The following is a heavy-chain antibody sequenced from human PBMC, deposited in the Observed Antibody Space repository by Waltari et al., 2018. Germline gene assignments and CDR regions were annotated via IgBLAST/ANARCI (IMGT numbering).Heavy chain of an antibody. CDR1: GYTFTGYY. V-gene: IGHV1-2*06. CDR2: INPNSGGT. Sequence: QVQLVQSGAEVKKPGASVKVSCKASGYTFTGYYMHWVRQAPGQGLEWMGRINPNSGGTNYAQKFQGRVTMTRDTSISTAYMELSRLRSDDTAVYYCARGPSRAAGSVWYFDLWGRGTLVTVSS. D-gene: IGHD1-26*01. J-gene: IGHJ2*01. CDR3: ARGPSRAAGSVWYFDL.